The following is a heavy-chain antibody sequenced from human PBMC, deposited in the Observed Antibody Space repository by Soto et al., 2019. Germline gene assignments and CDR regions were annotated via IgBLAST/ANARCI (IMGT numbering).Heavy chain of an antibody. CDR3: ARDAVGANGFDP. J-gene: IGHJ5*02. V-gene: IGHV3-33*01. CDR2: IWYDGSNK. Sequence: QVQLVESGGGVVQPGRSLRLSCAASGFTFSSYGMHWVRQAPGKGLEWVAVIWYDGSNKYYADSVKGRFTISRDNSKNTLYLQMNSLRAEDTAVYYCARDAVGANGFDPWGQGTLVTVSS. CDR1: GFTFSSYG. D-gene: IGHD1-26*01.